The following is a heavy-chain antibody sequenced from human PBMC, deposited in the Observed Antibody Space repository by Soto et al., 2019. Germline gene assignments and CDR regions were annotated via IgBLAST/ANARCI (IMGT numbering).Heavy chain of an antibody. CDR3: ARNPSPQYSFTYGDF. CDR1: GYSFLNFW. CDR2: IYPGDSDT. D-gene: IGHD5-18*01. Sequence: GESLKISCNASGYSFLNFWIGWVRQVPGKGPEWMGLIYPGDSDTRYSPSFQGQVTISADQSRTTAYLQWSSLKASDSAIYYCARNPSPQYSFTYGDFWGQGTRVTVYS. J-gene: IGHJ4*02. V-gene: IGHV5-51*01.